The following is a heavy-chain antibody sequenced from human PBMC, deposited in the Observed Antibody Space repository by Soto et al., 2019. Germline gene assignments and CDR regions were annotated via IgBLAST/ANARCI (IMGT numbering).Heavy chain of an antibody. CDR1: GGSFTGYI. CDR3: ARGLMTGSPYSGGWYYFDY. V-gene: IGHV4-34*01. Sequence: QVQLQQWGAGLLKPSETLSLTCAVSGGSFTGYIWSWIRQSPGKGLQWIGQINHSGSANYNPSLRSRVTISLHTSNSRFSLELSSVTAADTAVYYCARGLMTGSPYSGGWYYFDYWGQGTLVTVSS. J-gene: IGHJ4*02. CDR2: INHSGSA. D-gene: IGHD1-26*01.